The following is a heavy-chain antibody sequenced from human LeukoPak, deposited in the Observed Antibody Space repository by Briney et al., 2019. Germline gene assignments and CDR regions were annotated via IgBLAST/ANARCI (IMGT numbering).Heavy chain of an antibody. CDR1: GFTFSSYA. D-gene: IGHD6-19*01. Sequence: GGSLRLSCAASGFTFSSYAMHWVRQAPGKGLEYVSAISSNGGSTYYANSVKGRFTISRDNSKNTLYLQMGSLRAEDMAVYYCAKDMYSSGWYSDYWGQGTLVTVSS. J-gene: IGHJ4*02. CDR3: AKDMYSSGWYSDY. CDR2: ISSNGGST. V-gene: IGHV3-64*01.